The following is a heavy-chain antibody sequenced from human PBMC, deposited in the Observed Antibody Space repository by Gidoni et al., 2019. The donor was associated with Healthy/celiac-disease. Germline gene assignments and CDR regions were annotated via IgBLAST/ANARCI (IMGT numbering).Heavy chain of an antibody. CDR3: ARGGKGWELLAHYYYYYGMDV. D-gene: IGHD1-26*01. CDR2: INHSGST. CDR1: GGSFSVYY. J-gene: IGHJ6*02. Sequence: QVQLQQWGAGLLKPAETLSLTCPVYGGSFSVYYWSWIRQPPGKGLEWIGEINHSGSTKYNPSLKSRVTISVDTSKNQFSLKLSSVTAADTAVYYCARGGKGWELLAHYYYYYGMDVWGQGTTVTVSS. V-gene: IGHV4-34*01.